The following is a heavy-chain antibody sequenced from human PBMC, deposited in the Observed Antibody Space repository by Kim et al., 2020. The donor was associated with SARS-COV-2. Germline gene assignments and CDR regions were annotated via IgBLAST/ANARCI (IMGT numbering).Heavy chain of an antibody. CDR1: GGSISSSSYY. J-gene: IGHJ5*02. V-gene: IGHV4-39*07. CDR2: IYYSGST. Sequence: SETLSLTCTVSGGSISSSSYYWGWIRQPPGKGLEWIGNIYYSGSTYYNPSLKTRVTISVDTSKNQFSLKLSSVTAADTAVYYCARAGEWSGERFDPWGQGTLVTVSS. CDR3: ARAGEWSGERFDP. D-gene: IGHD3-3*01.